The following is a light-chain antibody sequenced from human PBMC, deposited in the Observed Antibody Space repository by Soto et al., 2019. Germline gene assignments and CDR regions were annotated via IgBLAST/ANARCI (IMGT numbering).Light chain of an antibody. CDR3: QQRSDWPPT. CDR1: QSVRSN. J-gene: IGKJ1*01. Sequence: EIVLTQSPGTLSLSPWERATLSCRASQSVRSNLAWYQQKPGQAPRLLIYGASTRATGIPARFSGSGSGTEFTLTISSLQSEDFAVYYCQQRSDWPPTFGQGTKVDIK. V-gene: IGKV3-15*01. CDR2: GAS.